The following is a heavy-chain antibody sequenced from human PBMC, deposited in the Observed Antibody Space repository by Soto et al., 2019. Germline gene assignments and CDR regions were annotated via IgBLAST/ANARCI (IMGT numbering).Heavy chain of an antibody. V-gene: IGHV3-66*01. CDR2: IYSGDRT. CDR1: GVTVSSNY. J-gene: IGHJ3*02. CDR3: ARDRRPDAFDI. Sequence: GGSLRLSCAASGVTVSSNYMSWVRQAPGKGLEWVSVIYSGDRTYYADSVKGRFTFSRDNYKNTLYLQMNNRRPEDTALYYCARDRRPDAFDIWGQGTMVTVSS.